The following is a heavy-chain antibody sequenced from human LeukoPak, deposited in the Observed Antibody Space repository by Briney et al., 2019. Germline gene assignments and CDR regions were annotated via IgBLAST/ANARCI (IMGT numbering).Heavy chain of an antibody. Sequence: GGSLRLSCAASGFTFSSYGMHWVRQAPGKGLEWVAVIWYDGSNKYYADSVKGRFTISRDNSKNTLYLQMNSLRAEDTAVYYCASTNRDIVVVPARGGYYYYYMDVWGKGTTVTVSS. D-gene: IGHD2-2*01. V-gene: IGHV3-33*01. CDR2: IWYDGSNK. CDR1: GFTFSSYG. CDR3: ASTNRDIVVVPARGGYYYYYMDV. J-gene: IGHJ6*03.